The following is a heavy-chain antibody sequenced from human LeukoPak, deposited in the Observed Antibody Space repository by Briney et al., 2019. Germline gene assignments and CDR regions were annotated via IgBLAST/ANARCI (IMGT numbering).Heavy chain of an antibody. D-gene: IGHD3-22*01. CDR2: IYSGGST. V-gene: IGHV3-66*01. J-gene: IGHJ6*02. CDR1: GFTVSSNY. CDR3: ARDAHYYDSRAYYYYGMDV. Sequence: GGSLRLSRAASGFTVSSNYMSWVRQAPGKGLEWVSVIYSGGSTYYADSVKGRFTISRDNSKNTLYLQMNSLRAEDTAVYYCARDAHYYDSRAYYYYGMDVWGQGTTVTVSS.